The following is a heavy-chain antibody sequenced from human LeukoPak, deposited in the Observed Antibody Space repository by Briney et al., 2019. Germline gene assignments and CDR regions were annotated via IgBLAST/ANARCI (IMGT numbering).Heavy chain of an antibody. V-gene: IGHV3-43*02. CDR1: GFTFDDYA. CDR3: ARDAPLPDF. CDR2: ISGDGGST. J-gene: IGHJ4*02. D-gene: IGHD1-26*01. Sequence: GSLRLSCAASGFTFDDYAMHWVRQAPGKGLEWVSLISGDGGSTYYADSVKGRFTISRDNAKNSLYLQMNSLRAEDTAVYYCARDAPLPDFWGQGTLVTVSS.